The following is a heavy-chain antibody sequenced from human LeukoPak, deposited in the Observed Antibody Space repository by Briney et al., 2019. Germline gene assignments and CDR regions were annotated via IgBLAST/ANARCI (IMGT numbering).Heavy chain of an antibody. CDR1: EFTFRSYS. CDR3: AKDYNSAWPGAEYFQH. D-gene: IGHD3-22*01. Sequence: GGSLRRSCAASEFTFRSYSMSWVRQAPGQGLEWVAGISGSGDFTNYADSVKGRFTISRDNSKNTLYLQMNSLRAEDTAVYYCAKDYNSAWPGAEYFQHWGQGTLVTVSS. J-gene: IGHJ1*01. CDR2: ISGSGDFT. V-gene: IGHV3-23*01.